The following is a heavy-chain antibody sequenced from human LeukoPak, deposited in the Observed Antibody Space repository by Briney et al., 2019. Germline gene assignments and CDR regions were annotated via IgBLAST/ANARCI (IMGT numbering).Heavy chain of an antibody. CDR3: ARALAAAPDY. D-gene: IGHD6-13*01. CDR2: ISGSGGST. CDR1: GFTFSSYA. J-gene: IGHJ4*02. V-gene: IGHV3-23*01. Sequence: GGSLRLSCSASGFTFSSYAMSWVRQAPGKGLEWVSAISGSGGSTYYADSVKGRFTISRDNSKNTLYLQMGSLRAEDMAVYYCARALAAAPDYWGQGTLVTVSS.